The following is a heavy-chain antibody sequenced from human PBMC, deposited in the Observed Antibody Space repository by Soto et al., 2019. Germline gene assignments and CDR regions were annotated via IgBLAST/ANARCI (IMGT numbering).Heavy chain of an antibody. V-gene: IGHV4-34*01. CDR3: ARAVDILTGYYRYYFDY. CDR2: INHSGST. J-gene: IGHJ4*02. Sequence: QVQLQQWGAGLLKPSETLSLTCAVYGGSFSGYYWSWIRQPPGKGLEWIGEINHSGSTNYNPSLKSRVAMSVDTSKNQFSLKLSSVTAADTAVYYCARAVDILTGYYRYYFDYWGQGTLVTVSS. CDR1: GGSFSGYY. D-gene: IGHD3-9*01.